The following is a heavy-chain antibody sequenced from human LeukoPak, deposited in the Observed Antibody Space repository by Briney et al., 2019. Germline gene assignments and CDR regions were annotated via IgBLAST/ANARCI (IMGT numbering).Heavy chain of an antibody. Sequence: SETPSLTCTVSGGSVSSHYWSWIRQPAGKGLEWIGRIQTGGSTNYSPSLKSRVTISVDTSKNQFSLKLSSVTAADTAVYYCAREVYGHAFDIWGQGTMVTVSS. V-gene: IGHV4-4*07. CDR2: IQTGGST. CDR3: AREVYGHAFDI. D-gene: IGHD2-8*01. CDR1: GGSVSSHY. J-gene: IGHJ3*02.